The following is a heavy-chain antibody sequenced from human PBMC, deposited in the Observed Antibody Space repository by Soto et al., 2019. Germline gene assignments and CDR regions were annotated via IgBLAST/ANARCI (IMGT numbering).Heavy chain of an antibody. V-gene: IGHV4-39*01. D-gene: IGHD4-4*01. J-gene: IGHJ6*03. CDR1: GGSISSSSYY. Sequence: PSETLSLTCTVSGGSISSSSYYWGWIRQHPGKGLAWIGSIYYSGSTYYNPSLKSRVTISVDTSKNQFSLKLSSVTAADTAVYYCARGVEYSNLLSGRYYYYYMDVWGKGTTVTVTS. CDR3: ARGVEYSNLLSGRYYYYYMDV. CDR2: IYYSGST.